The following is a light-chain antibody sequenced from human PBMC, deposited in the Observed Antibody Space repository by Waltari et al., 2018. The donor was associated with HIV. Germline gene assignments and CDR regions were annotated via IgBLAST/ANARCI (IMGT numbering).Light chain of an antibody. V-gene: IGLV1-40*01. CDR1: RPNIGAGYD. J-gene: IGLJ1*01. CDR2: GNS. CDR3: QSYDSSLSALYV. Sequence: QSVLTQPPSVSGAPGQRVTIPCTGSRPNIGAGYDVHWYQQLPGTAPKLLIYGNSNRPSGVPDRFSGSKSGTSASLAITGLQAEDEADYYCQSYDSSLSALYVFGTGTKVTVL.